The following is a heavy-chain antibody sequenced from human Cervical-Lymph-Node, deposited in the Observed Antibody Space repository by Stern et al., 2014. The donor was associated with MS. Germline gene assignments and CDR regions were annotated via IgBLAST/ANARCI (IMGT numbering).Heavy chain of an antibody. D-gene: IGHD3-22*01. CDR2: IIPSLTTA. CDR1: GGKFNIYA. V-gene: IGHV1-69*06. Sequence: VQLVQSGAEVKKPGSSVKVSCKASGGKFNIYAISWMRQAPGQGFEWMGWIIPSLTTAKYAEKFQGRASITADRSTTTVFLELSSLTSEDTAVYYCGRDAHYYDRSDYRNWGQGTLVTVSS. CDR3: GRDAHYYDRSDYRN. J-gene: IGHJ1*01.